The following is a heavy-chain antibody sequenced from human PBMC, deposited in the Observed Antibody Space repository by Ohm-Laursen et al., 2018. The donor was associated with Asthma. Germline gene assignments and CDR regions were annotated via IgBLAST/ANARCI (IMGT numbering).Heavy chain of an antibody. CDR3: ARCHKKVDHEGAY. V-gene: IGHV3-9*01. D-gene: IGHD5-24*01. Sequence: SLRLSCTASGFTFERYAMHWVRQAPGKGLEWVSGFSLDSDRRDYVDSVKGRFTISRDNAKNSLYLQMNSLRVEDTAVYYCARCHKKVDHEGAYWGQGTLVTVSS. CDR2: FSLDSDRR. CDR1: GFTFERYA. J-gene: IGHJ4*02.